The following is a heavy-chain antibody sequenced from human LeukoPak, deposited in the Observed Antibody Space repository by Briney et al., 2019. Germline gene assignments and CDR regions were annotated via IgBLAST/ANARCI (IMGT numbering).Heavy chain of an antibody. CDR1: GGSFSGYF. D-gene: IGHD3-10*01. CDR2: INRSGNT. J-gene: IGHJ1*01. V-gene: IGHV4-34*01. Sequence: SETLSLTCAVSGGSFSGYFWSWIRQPPGKGMEWIGEINRSGNTDYNPSLKSRVTISVDTSKNQFSLKVYSVTVSDTAVYYCARSPYYGSTRPALRYWGQGTLVTVSS. CDR3: ARSPYYGSTRPALRY.